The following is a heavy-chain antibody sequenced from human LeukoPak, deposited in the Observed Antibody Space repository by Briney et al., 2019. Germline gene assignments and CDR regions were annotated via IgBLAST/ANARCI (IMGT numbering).Heavy chain of an antibody. CDR3: ARESGYSYGLAGFFDY. CDR1: GFTVTSNY. J-gene: IGHJ4*02. CDR2: IYGDGRI. V-gene: IGHV3-53*01. D-gene: IGHD5-18*01. Sequence: PGGSLRLSGAASGFTVTSNYMSWVRQAPGKGLEWVSVIYGDGRIHYADSVKGRFTISRDDSKNTLYLQMNSLRAEDTAVYYCARESGYSYGLAGFFDYWGQGTLVTVSS.